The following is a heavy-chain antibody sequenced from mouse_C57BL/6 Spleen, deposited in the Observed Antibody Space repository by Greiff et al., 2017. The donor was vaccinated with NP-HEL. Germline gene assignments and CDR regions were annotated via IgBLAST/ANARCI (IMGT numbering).Heavy chain of an antibody. V-gene: IGHV1-82*01. J-gene: IGHJ4*01. CDR3: AAGSSYAMDY. D-gene: IGHD1-1*01. CDR2: IYPGDGDT. CDR1: GYAFRSSW. Sequence: QVQLQQSGPELVKPGASVKISCKASGYAFRSSWMNWVQQRPGKGLEWIGRIYPGDGDTNYNGTFKGKATLTAAKSSSTAYMQLSSLTSEDSAVYFCAAGSSYAMDYWGQGTSVTVSS.